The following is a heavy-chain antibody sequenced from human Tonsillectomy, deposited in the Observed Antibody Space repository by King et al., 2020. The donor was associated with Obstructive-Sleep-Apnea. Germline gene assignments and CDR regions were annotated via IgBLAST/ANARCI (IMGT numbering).Heavy chain of an antibody. D-gene: IGHD3-10*01. Sequence: VQLVQSGAEVKKAGESLTISCRGSGYRFFSHWIGWVRQKPGKGLEWMGIVFPGDADARYSPSSQGQFTISAARSVTTAYLQWSGLKASDTAIYYWARRGDHGSGTYYDLRGEFDIGGQGTMVTVSS. CDR1: GYRFFSHW. V-gene: IGHV5-51*01. J-gene: IGHJ3*02. CDR3: ARRGDHGSGTYYDLRGEFDI. CDR2: VFPGDADA.